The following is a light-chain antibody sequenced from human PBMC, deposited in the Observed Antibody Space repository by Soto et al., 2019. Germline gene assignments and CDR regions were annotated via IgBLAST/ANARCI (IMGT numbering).Light chain of an antibody. J-gene: IGLJ2*01. CDR3: GTWDGSLSAVV. CDR2: EDT. CDR1: SSNIGTNY. Sequence: QSVLTQPPSVSAAPGQTVTISCSGSSSNIGTNYVSWYQHLPGTAPKLVVYEDTNRPAGIPDRFSGSKSGTSATLGITGLQTGDEADYYCGTWDGSLSAVVFGGGTKLTVL. V-gene: IGLV1-51*02.